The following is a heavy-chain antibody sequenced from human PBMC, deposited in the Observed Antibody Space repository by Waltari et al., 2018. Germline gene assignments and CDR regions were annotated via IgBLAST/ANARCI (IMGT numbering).Heavy chain of an antibody. V-gene: IGHV3-74*01. CDR2: ISIDGSIT. Sequence: EVQLVESGGGLVQPGGSLRLSCAASGFTFSTYWKHWVRQAPGKGLVWVSRISIDGSITTYADSVRGRFTISRDNAKNTVHLQMNSLRVEDTAVYFCARVGAYVPAPEFDFWGQGALVTVSS. J-gene: IGHJ4*02. D-gene: IGHD2-2*01. CDR3: ARVGAYVPAPEFDF. CDR1: GFTFSTYW.